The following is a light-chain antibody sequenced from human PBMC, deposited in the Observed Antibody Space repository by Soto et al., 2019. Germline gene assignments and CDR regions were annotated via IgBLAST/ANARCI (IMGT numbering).Light chain of an antibody. CDR1: SSDVGSYNS. V-gene: IGLV2-14*03. Sequence: QSALTQPASVSGSPGQSIAISCTGTSSDVGSYNSVSSYQQYPGKAPKLMIHDVNNRPSGISDRFSGSKSGNTASLTISGLQAEDEADYYCSSFTSSTSYVFGTGTKLTVL. CDR2: DVN. CDR3: SSFTSSTSYV. J-gene: IGLJ1*01.